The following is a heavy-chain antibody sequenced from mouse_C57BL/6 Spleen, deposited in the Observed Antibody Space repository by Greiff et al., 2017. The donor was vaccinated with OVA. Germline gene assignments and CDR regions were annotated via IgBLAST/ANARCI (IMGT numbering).Heavy chain of an antibody. D-gene: IGHD2-4*01. Sequence: EVQLVESGGGLVKPGGSLKLSCAASGFTFSSYAMSWVRQTPEKRLEWVATISDGGSYTYYPDNVKGRFTISRDNAKNNLYLQMSHLKSEDTAMDYCARDRGYDYDGAMDYWGQGTSVTVSS. CDR2: ISDGGSYT. CDR3: ARDRGYDYDGAMDY. J-gene: IGHJ4*01. V-gene: IGHV5-4*01. CDR1: GFTFSSYA.